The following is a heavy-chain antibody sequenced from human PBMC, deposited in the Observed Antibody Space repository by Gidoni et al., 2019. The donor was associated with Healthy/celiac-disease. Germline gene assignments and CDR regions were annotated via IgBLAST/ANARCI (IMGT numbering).Heavy chain of an antibody. D-gene: IGHD3-3*02. CDR2: ISYDGSNK. Sequence: QVQLVESGGGVVQPGRSLRLACAASGFTFSSYAMHGVRQAPGKGLEWVAVISYDGSNKYYADSVKGRFTISRDNSKNTLYLQMNSLRAEDTAVYYCARQIRGLHDAFDIWGQGTMVTVSS. V-gene: IGHV3-30*04. CDR1: GFTFSSYA. J-gene: IGHJ3*02. CDR3: ARQIRGLHDAFDI.